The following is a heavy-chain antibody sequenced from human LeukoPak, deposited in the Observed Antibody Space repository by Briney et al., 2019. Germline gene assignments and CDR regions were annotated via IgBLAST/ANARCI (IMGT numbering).Heavy chain of an antibody. CDR1: GGTFSSYT. CDR2: IIPIFGTA. V-gene: IGHV1-69*05. D-gene: IGHD6-13*01. Sequence: SVKVSCKASGGTFSSYTISWVRQAPGQGLEWMGRIIPIFGTANFAQKFQGRVTITTDESTSTAYMELSSLRSEDTAVYYCARGEGYSSSSSYFHYWGQGTLVTVSS. CDR3: ARGEGYSSSSSYFHY. J-gene: IGHJ4*02.